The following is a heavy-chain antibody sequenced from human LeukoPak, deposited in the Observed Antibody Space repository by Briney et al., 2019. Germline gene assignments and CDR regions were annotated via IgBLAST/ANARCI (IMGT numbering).Heavy chain of an antibody. Sequence: SETLSLTCAVSGYSISSGYYWGWIRQPPGKGLEWIGSIYHSGSTYYNPSLKSRVTISVDTSKHQFSLKLSSVTAADTAVYYCARGENDFYYYYYMDVWGKGTTVTVSS. CDR1: GYSISSGYY. CDR2: IYHSGST. V-gene: IGHV4-38-2*01. CDR3: ARGENDFYYYYYMDV. J-gene: IGHJ6*03. D-gene: IGHD1-1*01.